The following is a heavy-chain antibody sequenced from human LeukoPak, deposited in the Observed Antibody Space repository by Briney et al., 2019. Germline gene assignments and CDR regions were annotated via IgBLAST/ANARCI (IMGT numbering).Heavy chain of an antibody. CDR3: ARVAVAGTWYFDY. V-gene: IGHV4-59*01. D-gene: IGHD6-19*01. Sequence: SETLSLTCTVSGDSISSYYWSWIRQPPGKGLDWIGYIYYSGGTNFNPSLKSRVTISVDTSKNQFSLKLSSVTAADTAVYYCARVAVAGTWYFDYWGQGTLVTVSS. CDR2: IYYSGGT. J-gene: IGHJ4*02. CDR1: GDSISSYY.